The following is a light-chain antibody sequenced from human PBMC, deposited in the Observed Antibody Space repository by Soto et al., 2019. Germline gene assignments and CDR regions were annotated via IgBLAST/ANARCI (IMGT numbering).Light chain of an antibody. CDR1: QSFSSN. V-gene: IGKV3-11*01. Sequence: EIVMTQSPATLSVSAGERASLCCRARQSFSSNLAWYQQKPGQAPRLLIYGASNRATGIPARFSGSGSGTDFTLTISNLEPEDFAVYYCQQRTKWITFGQGTRLEIK. CDR3: QQRTKWIT. J-gene: IGKJ5*01. CDR2: GAS.